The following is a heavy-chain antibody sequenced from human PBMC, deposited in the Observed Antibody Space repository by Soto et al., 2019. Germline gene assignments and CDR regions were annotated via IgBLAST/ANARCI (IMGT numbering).Heavy chain of an antibody. J-gene: IGHJ5*02. V-gene: IGHV1-69*13. CDR2: IIPIFGTA. CDR1: GGTFSSYA. Sequence: VASVKVSCKASGGTFSSYAISWVRQAPGQGLEWMGGIIPIFGTANYAQKFQGRVTITADESTSTAYMELSSLKSEDTAEYYWARNTTQAAAGPNWFHPWGQETLVTVSS. CDR3: ARNTTQAAAGPNWFHP. D-gene: IGHD1-26*01.